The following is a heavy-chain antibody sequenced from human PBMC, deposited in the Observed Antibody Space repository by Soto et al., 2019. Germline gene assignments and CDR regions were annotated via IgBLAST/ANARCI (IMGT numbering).Heavy chain of an antibody. CDR2: ISGSGGST. J-gene: IGHJ6*03. CDR1: GVTFSSYA. Sequence: GGSVRLSCAASGVTFSSYAMSWVRQAPGKGLEWVSAISGSGGSTYYADSVKGRFTISRDNSKNTLYLQMNSLRAEDTAVYYCAKDLVLAWFGELSGYMDVWGKGTTVTVSS. CDR3: AKDLVLAWFGELSGYMDV. V-gene: IGHV3-23*01. D-gene: IGHD3-10*01.